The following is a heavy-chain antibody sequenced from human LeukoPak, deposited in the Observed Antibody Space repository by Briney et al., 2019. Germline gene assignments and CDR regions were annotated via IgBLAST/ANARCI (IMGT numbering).Heavy chain of an antibody. J-gene: IGHJ2*01. V-gene: IGHV4-59*08. CDR1: GGSTGNYY. Sequence: SDTLSLTCTVSGGSTGNYYWSWIRQPPGKGLEWIGYINSSGFTDSNPSLKSRVAISLDTFRNQCSVRLTSVTAADTALDDCARHHGSWTDWFFDLWGRGTLVTVSP. CDR2: INSSGFT. CDR3: ARHHGSWTDWFFDL. D-gene: IGHD2-15*01.